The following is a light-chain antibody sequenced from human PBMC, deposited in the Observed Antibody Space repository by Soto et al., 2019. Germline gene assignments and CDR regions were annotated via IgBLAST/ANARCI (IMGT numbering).Light chain of an antibody. CDR1: SSDVGAYSY. Sequence: QSVLTQPASVSGSPGQSITISCTGTSSDVGAYSYVSWYQQHPGKAPKLIIYYVSYRPSGISNRFSGSKSDNTASLTISGLQAEDEAEYYCSSYTSSRTYVFGTGTKVTVL. CDR3: SSYTSSRTYV. CDR2: YVS. J-gene: IGLJ1*01. V-gene: IGLV2-14*01.